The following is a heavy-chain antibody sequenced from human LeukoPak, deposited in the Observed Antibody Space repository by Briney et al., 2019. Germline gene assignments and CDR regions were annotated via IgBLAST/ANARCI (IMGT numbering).Heavy chain of an antibody. CDR2: IYTSGNT. CDR1: GGSISSYY. D-gene: IGHD6-13*01. V-gene: IGHV4-4*07. J-gene: IGHJ4*02. Sequence: SETLSLTCTVSGGSISSYYWSWIRQPAGKGLEWIGRIYTSGNTNYNRSLKSRVTISVDKSKNQFSLKLSSVTAADTAVYYCARDYESSSWDYWGQGTLVTGSS. CDR3: ARDYESSSWDY.